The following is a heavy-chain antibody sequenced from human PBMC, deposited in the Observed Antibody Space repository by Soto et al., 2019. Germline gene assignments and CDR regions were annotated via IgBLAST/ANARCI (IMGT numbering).Heavy chain of an antibody. D-gene: IGHD5-18*01. V-gene: IGHV3-23*01. CDR3: AKDFSEDTAMDGVDY. CDR1: GFTFSSYA. Sequence: GGSLRLSCAASGFTFSSYAMSWVRQAPGKGLEWVSAISGSGGSTYYADSVKGRFTISRDNSKNTLYLQMNSLRAEDTAVYYCAKDFSEDTAMDGVDYWGQGTLVTDSS. J-gene: IGHJ4*02. CDR2: ISGSGGST.